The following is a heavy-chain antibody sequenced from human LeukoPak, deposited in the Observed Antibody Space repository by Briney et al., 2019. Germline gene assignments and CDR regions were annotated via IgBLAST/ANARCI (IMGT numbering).Heavy chain of an antibody. CDR2: VSAYNGNT. Sequence: ASVKVSCKASGYTFTSYGISWVRQAPGQGLEWMGWVSAYNGNTHYAQKLQGRVTMTTDTSTSTAYMELRSLRSDDTAVYYCARDGHDILTGLGWFDPWGQGTLVTVSS. J-gene: IGHJ5*02. CDR3: ARDGHDILTGLGWFDP. CDR1: GYTFTSYG. V-gene: IGHV1-18*01. D-gene: IGHD3-9*01.